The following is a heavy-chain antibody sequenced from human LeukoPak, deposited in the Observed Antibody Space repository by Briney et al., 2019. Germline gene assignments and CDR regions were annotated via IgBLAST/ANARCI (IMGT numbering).Heavy chain of an antibody. CDR1: GYTFTGYY. CDR3: ARGGENYDFWSGSYGMDV. Sequence: ASVKVSCKASGYTFTGYYIHWVRQAPGQGLEWMGRINPKTAGTNYAQRFQGRVTMTRDTSISTAHMELSTVISDDTAVYYCARGGENYDFWSGSYGMDVWGQGTTVTVSS. CDR2: INPKTAGT. V-gene: IGHV1-2*06. D-gene: IGHD3-3*01. J-gene: IGHJ6*02.